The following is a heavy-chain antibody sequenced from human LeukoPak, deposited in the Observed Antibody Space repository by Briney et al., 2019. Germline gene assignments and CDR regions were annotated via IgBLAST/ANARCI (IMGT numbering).Heavy chain of an antibody. J-gene: IGHJ4*02. CDR1: GFTFSSYG. CDR3: AKPHYDY. Sequence: GGSLRLSCAASGFTFSSYGMHWVRQAPGKGLEWVAFIRLDGSNKYYADSVRGRFTISRDNSKNTLYLQMNSLRAEDTALYYCAKPHYDYWGQGTLVTVSS. V-gene: IGHV3-30*02. CDR2: IRLDGSNK.